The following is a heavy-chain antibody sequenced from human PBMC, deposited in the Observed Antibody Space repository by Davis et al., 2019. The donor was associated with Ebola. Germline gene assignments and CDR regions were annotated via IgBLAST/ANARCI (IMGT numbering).Heavy chain of an antibody. CDR2: ISYDGSNK. D-gene: IGHD2-2*02. J-gene: IGHJ6*02. CDR3: ARDLYLGSWNYYGMDV. CDR1: GFTFSSYG. Sequence: GGSLRPSCAASGFTFSSYGMHWVRQAPGKGLEWVAVISYDGSNKYYADSVKGRFTISRDNSKNTLYLQMNSLRAEDTAVYYCARDLYLGSWNYYGMDVWGQGTTVTVSS. V-gene: IGHV3-30*03.